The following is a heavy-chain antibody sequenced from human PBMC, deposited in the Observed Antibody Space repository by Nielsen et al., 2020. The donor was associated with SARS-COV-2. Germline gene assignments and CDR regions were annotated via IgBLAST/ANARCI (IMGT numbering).Heavy chain of an antibody. CDR1: GFTFSSYS. J-gene: IGHJ4*02. Sequence: GALRLSCAASGFTFSSYSMNWVRQAPGKGLEWVSSISSSSSYIYYADSVKGRFTISRDNAKNSLYLQMNSLRAEDTAVYYCARATAARPNYFDYWGQGTLVTVSS. D-gene: IGHD6-6*01. CDR3: ARATAARPNYFDY. V-gene: IGHV3-21*01. CDR2: ISSSSSYI.